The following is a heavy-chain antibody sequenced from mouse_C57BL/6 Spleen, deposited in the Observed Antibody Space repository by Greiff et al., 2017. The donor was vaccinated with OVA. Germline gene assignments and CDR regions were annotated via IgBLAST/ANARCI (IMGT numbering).Heavy chain of an antibody. V-gene: IGHV1-53*01. CDR1: GYTFTGYW. J-gene: IGHJ3*01. CDR3: AGGRQLRLAWFAD. CDR2: INPSNGGT. D-gene: IGHD3-2*02. Sequence: QVQLQQSGTELVKPGASVKLSCKASGYTFTGYWMHWVKQRPGQGLEWIGNINPSNGGTDYNEKFKSKATLTVDKSSSTAYMQLSSLTSEDSAVYYCAGGRQLRLAWFADWGKGTLVTVSA.